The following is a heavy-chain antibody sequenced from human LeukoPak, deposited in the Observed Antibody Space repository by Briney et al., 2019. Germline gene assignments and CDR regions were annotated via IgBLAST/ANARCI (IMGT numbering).Heavy chain of an antibody. CDR2: IYYSGST. D-gene: IGHD1-26*01. J-gene: IGHJ4*02. CDR3: ARQFLGGSYFDIVFDY. V-gene: IGHV4-39*01. Sequence: PSETLSLTCTVSGGSISSSSYYWGWIRQPPGKGLEWIGSIYYSGSTYYNPSLKSRVTISVDTSKNQFSLKLSSVTAADTAVYYCARQFLGGSYFDIVFDYWGQGTLVTVSS. CDR1: GGSISSSSYY.